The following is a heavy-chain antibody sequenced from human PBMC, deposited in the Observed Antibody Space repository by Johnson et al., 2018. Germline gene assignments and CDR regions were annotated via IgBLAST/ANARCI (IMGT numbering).Heavy chain of an antibody. V-gene: IGHV4-39*01. CDR2: IYYSGTT. Sequence: QVQLQESGPGLVKPSETLSLICTVSGGSISSSSYYWGWIRQPPGKGLEWIGNIYYSGTTYYNPSLKSRVPISVDTSKNQFSLKLSSVTAADTAVDYCARKRYYGSSGRGACDIWCQGTMVTVSS. CDR3: ARKRYYGSSGRGACDI. J-gene: IGHJ3*02. CDR1: GGSISSSSYY. D-gene: IGHD3-22*01.